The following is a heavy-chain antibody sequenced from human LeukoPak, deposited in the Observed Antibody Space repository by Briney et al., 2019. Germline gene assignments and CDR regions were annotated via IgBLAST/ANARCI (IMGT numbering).Heavy chain of an antibody. CDR2: IASDGST. CDR3: IGSGGWPDY. CDR1: GFTFSSYW. D-gene: IGHD1-26*01. V-gene: IGHV3-74*01. Sequence: GGSLRLSCAASGFTFSSYWMHWVRQAPGKGLVWVSRIASDGSTVYADSVKGRFTISRDNAKDTVYLQMNSLRVEDTAVYYCIGSGGWPDYWGQGTLVTVSS. J-gene: IGHJ4*02.